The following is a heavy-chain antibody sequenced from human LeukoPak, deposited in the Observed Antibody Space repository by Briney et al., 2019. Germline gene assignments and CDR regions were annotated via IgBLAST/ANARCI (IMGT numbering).Heavy chain of an antibody. D-gene: IGHD2-2*01. J-gene: IGHJ1*01. CDR2: TYYRSKWYKDDAGWYK. V-gene: IGHV6-1*01. CDR1: GDSVSRTDAG. Sequence: SQTLLLTCAVSGDSVSRTDAGWSWIRQSPSRGLEWLGRTYYRSKWYKDDAGWYKDDAGSLKSRITINPDTSKNQFSLQLNSVTPEDTAVYYCAREKLGYCSSTSCRAEYFQHWGQGTLVTVSS. CDR3: AREKLGYCSSTSCRAEYFQH.